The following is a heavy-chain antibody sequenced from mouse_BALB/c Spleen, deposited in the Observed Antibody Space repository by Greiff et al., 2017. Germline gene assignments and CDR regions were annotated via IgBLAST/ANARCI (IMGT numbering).Heavy chain of an antibody. Sequence: LVESGPGLVAPSQSLSITCTVSGFSLTSYDISWIRQPPGKGLEWLGVIWTGGGTNYNSAFMSRLSISKDNSKSQVFLKMNSLQTDDTAIYYCVRDGGLLPFAYWGQGTLVTVSA. CDR3: VRDGGLLPFAY. D-gene: IGHD1-1*01. J-gene: IGHJ3*01. CDR1: GFSLTSYD. V-gene: IGHV2-9-2*01. CDR2: IWTGGGT.